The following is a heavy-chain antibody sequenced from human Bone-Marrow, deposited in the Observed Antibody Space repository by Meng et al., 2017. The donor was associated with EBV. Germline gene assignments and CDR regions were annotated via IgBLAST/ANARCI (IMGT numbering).Heavy chain of an antibody. J-gene: IGHJ5*02. Sequence: QVQLQESVPGLVKPAETLSLTCTVPGGLLSSGSDYWSWIRQPPGKGLEWIGYIYYSGSTTYNPSLKSRVTISVDTSKNQFSLKLSSVTAADTAVYYCARDRSTMVRGVRTNWFDPWGQGTLVTVSS. CDR1: GGLLSSGSDY. D-gene: IGHD3-10*01. CDR2: IYYSGST. CDR3: ARDRSTMVRGVRTNWFDP. V-gene: IGHV4-61*01.